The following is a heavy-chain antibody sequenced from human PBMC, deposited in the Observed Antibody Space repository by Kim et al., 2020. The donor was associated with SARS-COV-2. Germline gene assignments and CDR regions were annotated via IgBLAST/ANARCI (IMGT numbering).Heavy chain of an antibody. Sequence: GGSLRLSCTASGFTFANYAVSWFRQAPGKGLEWVGVIRSKGYSGTAAYAASVRGRFTISRDESESIVYMQMNSLKTEDTADYYCTKSMQSGTYFAFDIWG. V-gene: IGHV3-49*03. CDR2: IRSKGYSGTA. J-gene: IGHJ3*02. CDR3: TKSMQSGTYFAFDI. CDR1: GFTFANYA. D-gene: IGHD1-26*01.